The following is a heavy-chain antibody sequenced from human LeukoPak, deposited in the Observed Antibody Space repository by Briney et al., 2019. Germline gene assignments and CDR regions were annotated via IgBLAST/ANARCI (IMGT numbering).Heavy chain of an antibody. CDR3: ARDNSVGDNAWWFDP. CDR1: GYTFTSYY. J-gene: IGHJ5*02. CDR2: INPSGGST. Sequence: GASVRVSCKASGYTFTSYYMHWVRQAPGQGLEWMGIINPSGGSTSYAQKFQGRVTMTRDMSTSTVYMELSSLRSEDTAIYYCARDNSVGDNAWWFDPWGQGTLVTVSS. D-gene: IGHD1-26*01. V-gene: IGHV1-46*01.